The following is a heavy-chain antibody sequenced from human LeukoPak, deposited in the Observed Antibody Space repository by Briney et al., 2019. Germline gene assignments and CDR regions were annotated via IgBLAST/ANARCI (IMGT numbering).Heavy chain of an antibody. CDR2: IYWNDDK. CDR1: GFSLSTSGVG. Sequence: ESGPTLVKPTQTLTLTCTSSGFSLSTSGVGVGWIRQPPGKALEWLALIYWNDDKRYSPSLKSSLTITKDTSKNQVVLTMTNMDPVDTATYYCAHRPPQSRDSSGYYRHWFDPWGQGTLVTVSS. J-gene: IGHJ5*02. CDR3: AHRPPQSRDSSGYYRHWFDP. D-gene: IGHD3-22*01. V-gene: IGHV2-5*01.